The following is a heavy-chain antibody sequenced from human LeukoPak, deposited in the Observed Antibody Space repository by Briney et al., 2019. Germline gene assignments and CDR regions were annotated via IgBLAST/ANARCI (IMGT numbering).Heavy chain of an antibody. D-gene: IGHD3-22*01. Sequence: SVKVSCKASGGTFISYAISWVRQAPGQGLEWMGRIIPIFGTANYAQKFQGRVTITTDESTSTAYMELSSLRSEDTAVYYCARTGDYYDSSGYYFGYFQHWGQGTLVTVSS. CDR2: IIPIFGTA. CDR3: ARTGDYYDSSGYYFGYFQH. J-gene: IGHJ1*01. V-gene: IGHV1-69*05. CDR1: GGTFISYA.